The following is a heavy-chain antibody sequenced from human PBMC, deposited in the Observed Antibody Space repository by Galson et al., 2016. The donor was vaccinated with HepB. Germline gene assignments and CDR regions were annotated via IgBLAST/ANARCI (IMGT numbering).Heavy chain of an antibody. D-gene: IGHD6-19*01. V-gene: IGHV3-23*01. Sequence: SLRLSCAASGFTFSSYGMSWVRLAPGKGLEWVSGIRGSGADTYYADSVKGRFTISRDNSKNMVYLQMNSLRVDDTAVYYYAKDLFAVMDWGQGTTVTVSS. CDR2: IRGSGADT. CDR1: GFTFSSYG. J-gene: IGHJ6*02. CDR3: AKDLFAVMD.